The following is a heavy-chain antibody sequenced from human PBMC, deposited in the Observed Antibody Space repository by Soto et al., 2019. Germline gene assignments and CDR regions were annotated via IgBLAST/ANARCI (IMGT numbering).Heavy chain of an antibody. CDR3: AKDRADWSYFDY. Sequence: PGGSLRLSCAASGFTFSSYGMHWVRQAPGKGLEWVAVISYDGSNKYYADSVKGRFTISRDNSKNTLYLQMNSLRAEDTAVYYCAKDRADWSYFDYWGQGTLVTVSS. J-gene: IGHJ4*02. V-gene: IGHV3-30*18. CDR1: GFTFSSYG. CDR2: ISYDGSNK. D-gene: IGHD3-9*01.